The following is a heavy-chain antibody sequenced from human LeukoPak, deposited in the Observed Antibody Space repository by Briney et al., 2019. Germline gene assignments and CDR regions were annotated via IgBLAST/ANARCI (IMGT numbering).Heavy chain of an antibody. V-gene: IGHV3-74*01. CDR2: LYSEGGRT. CDR3: SRGLGQPVDY. CDR1: GFTFSNGW. J-gene: IGHJ4*02. D-gene: IGHD6-6*01. Sequence: GGSLILSCVASGFTFSNGWMHWVRQAPGKGLAWVSRLYSEGGRTYYADPVKGRFTISRDNAKNTLYLQMNSLRVEDTAVYYCSRGLGQPVDYWGQGTLVTVSS.